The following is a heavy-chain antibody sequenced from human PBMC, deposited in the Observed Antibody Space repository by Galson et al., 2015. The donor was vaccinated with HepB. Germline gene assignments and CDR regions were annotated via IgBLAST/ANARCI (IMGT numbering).Heavy chain of an antibody. Sequence: SLRLSCAASGFTFSNAWMSWVRQAPGKGLEWVGRIKSKTDGGTTDYAAPVKGRFTISRDDSKNTLYLQMNSLKTEDTAVYYCTTVFMVRGIIDAFDIWGQGTMVTVSS. CDR1: GFTFSNAW. CDR2: IKSKTDGGTT. J-gene: IGHJ3*02. D-gene: IGHD3-10*01. V-gene: IGHV3-15*01. CDR3: TTVFMVRGIIDAFDI.